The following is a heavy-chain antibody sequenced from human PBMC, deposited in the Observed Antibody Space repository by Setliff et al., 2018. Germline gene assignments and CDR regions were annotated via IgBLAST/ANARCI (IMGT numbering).Heavy chain of an antibody. J-gene: IGHJ4*02. Sequence: GESLKISCAASGFTFDDYAMHWVRQAPGKGLEWVSLISWDGGSTYYADSVKGRFTISRDNRKNSLYLQMNSLRTEDTALYYCAKDIRDGYNYFDYWGQGTLVTVSS. V-gene: IGHV3-43D*03. CDR3: AKDIRDGYNYFDY. CDR1: GFTFDDYA. D-gene: IGHD5-12*01. CDR2: ISWDGGST.